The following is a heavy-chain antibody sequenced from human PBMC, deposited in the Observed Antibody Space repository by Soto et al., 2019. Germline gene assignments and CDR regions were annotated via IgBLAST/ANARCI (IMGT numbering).Heavy chain of an antibody. D-gene: IGHD3-3*01. CDR1: GFTVSSNY. J-gene: IGHJ6*02. V-gene: IGHV3-53*01. Sequence: EVQLVESGGGLIQPGGSLRLSCAASGFTVSSNYMSWVRQAPGKGLEWVSVIYSGGSTYYADSVKGRFTISRDNSKNTLYLQMNRLRAEDTAVYYCAREVDFWSGYTYGMDVWGRGTTVTVSS. CDR3: AREVDFWSGYTYGMDV. CDR2: IYSGGST.